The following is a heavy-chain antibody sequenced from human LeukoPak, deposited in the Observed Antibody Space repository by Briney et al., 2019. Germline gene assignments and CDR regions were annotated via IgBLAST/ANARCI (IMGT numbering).Heavy chain of an antibody. Sequence: PSETLSLTCAVYGGSFSGYYWSWIRQPPVKGLEWIGEINHSGSTNYNPSLRSRVTISVDTSKNQFSLKLSSVTAADTAVYYCARGWLAAPEFDYWGQGTLVTVSS. CDR3: ARGWLAAPEFDY. CDR2: INHSGST. CDR1: GGSFSGYY. V-gene: IGHV4-34*01. J-gene: IGHJ4*02. D-gene: IGHD3-9*01.